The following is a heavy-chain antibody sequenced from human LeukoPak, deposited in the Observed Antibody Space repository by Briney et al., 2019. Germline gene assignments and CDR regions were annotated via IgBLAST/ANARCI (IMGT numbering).Heavy chain of an antibody. Sequence: GGSLRLSCAASGFTVSSNYMSWVRQAPGKGLEWVSVIYSGGSTYYADSVKGRFTISRDNSKNTLYLQMNSLRAEDTAVYYCAKARGSSWYFNYWGQGTLVTVSS. D-gene: IGHD6-13*01. CDR2: IYSGGST. V-gene: IGHV3-66*01. J-gene: IGHJ4*02. CDR1: GFTVSSNY. CDR3: AKARGSSWYFNY.